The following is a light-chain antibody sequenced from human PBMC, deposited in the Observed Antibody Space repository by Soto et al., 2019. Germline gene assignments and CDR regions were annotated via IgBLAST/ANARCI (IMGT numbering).Light chain of an antibody. CDR1: QSISSH. CDR3: QQSYSTPLT. CDR2: AAS. Sequence: DIQMTQSPSSLSASVGDRVTITCRASQSISSHLNWYQQKPGKAPNLPIYAASSLQSGVPSRFSGSGSGTDFTLTISSLQPEDFATYYCQQSYSTPLTFGGGTKVEIK. J-gene: IGKJ4*01. V-gene: IGKV1-39*01.